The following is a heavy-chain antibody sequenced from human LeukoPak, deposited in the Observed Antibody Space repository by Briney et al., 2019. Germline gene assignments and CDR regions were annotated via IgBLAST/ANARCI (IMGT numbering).Heavy chain of an antibody. CDR3: ARERYSGYDFDY. CDR2: IYYSGST. CDR1: GGPFSGYY. D-gene: IGHD5-12*01. V-gene: IGHV4-59*01. J-gene: IGHJ4*02. Sequence: SETLSLTCAVYGGPFSGYYWSWIRQPPGKGLEWIGYIYYSGSTNYNPSLKSRVTISVDTSKNQFSLKLSSVTAADTAVYYCARERYSGYDFDYWGQGTLVTVSS.